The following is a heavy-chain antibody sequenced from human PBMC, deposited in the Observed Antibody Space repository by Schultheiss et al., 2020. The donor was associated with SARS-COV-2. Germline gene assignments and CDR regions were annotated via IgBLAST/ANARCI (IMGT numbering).Heavy chain of an antibody. V-gene: IGHV1-46*01. D-gene: IGHD3-22*01. CDR1: GYTFTSYS. CDR2: ITPSGGDT. Sequence: ASVKVSCKASGYTFTSYSMHWVRQAPGQGLEWMGIITPSGGDTTYAQKFQGRVTMTRDTSRSTVYVELSSLRSEDTAVYFCARNGAARDGSGFFFGFWGQGTLVTVSS. J-gene: IGHJ4*02. CDR3: ARNGAARDGSGFFFGF.